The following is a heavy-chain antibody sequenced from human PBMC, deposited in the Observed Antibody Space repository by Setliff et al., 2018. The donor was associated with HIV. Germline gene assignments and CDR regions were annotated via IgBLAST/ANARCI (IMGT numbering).Heavy chain of an antibody. J-gene: IGHJ4*02. CDR2: ISQSDNT. V-gene: IGHV4-4*02. Sequence: KTSETLSLTCTVSGVSVSRGNWWSWVRQAPGKGLQWIGDISQSDNTNYNPSLRNRVTMSMDRSRKQFSLRLTSLTAADTALYFCARRYWWSGSYFFDYWGQGVLVTVSS. CDR3: ARRYWWSGSYFFDY. CDR1: GVSVSRGNW. D-gene: IGHD3-10*01.